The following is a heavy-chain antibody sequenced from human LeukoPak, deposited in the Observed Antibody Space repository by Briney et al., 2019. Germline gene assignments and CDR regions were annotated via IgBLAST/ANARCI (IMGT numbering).Heavy chain of an antibody. J-gene: IGHJ2*01. CDR2: IYYSGST. CDR3: ARKAPGTLDL. CDR1: GGSISSYY. V-gene: IGHV4-59*12. Sequence: SETLSLTCTVSGGSISSYYWNWIRQPPGKGLEWIGYIYYSGSTNYSPSLKSRVTISLDTSKNQFSLKLRSVTAADTAVYYCARKAPGTLDLWGRGTLVTVSS.